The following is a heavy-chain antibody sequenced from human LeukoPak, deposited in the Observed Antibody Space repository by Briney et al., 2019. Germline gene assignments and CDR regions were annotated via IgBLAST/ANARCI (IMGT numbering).Heavy chain of an antibody. J-gene: IGHJ4*02. D-gene: IGHD3-9*01. CDR2: IWYDGSNK. CDR3: ARDMELRYFDWLPSEGCFDY. Sequence: GGSLRLSCAASGFTFSSYGMHWVRQAPGKGLEWVAVIWYDGSNKYYADSVKGRFTISRDNSKNTLYLQMNSLGAEDTAVYYCARDMELRYFDWLPSEGCFDYWGQGTVVTVSS. V-gene: IGHV3-33*01. CDR1: GFTFSSYG.